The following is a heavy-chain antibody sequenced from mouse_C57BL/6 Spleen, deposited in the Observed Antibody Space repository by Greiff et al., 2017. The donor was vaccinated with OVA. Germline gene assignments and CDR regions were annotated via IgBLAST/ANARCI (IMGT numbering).Heavy chain of an antibody. CDR3: TRDGYYGSSYWYFDV. Sequence: EVKLMESGEGLVKPGGSLKLSCAASGFTFSSYAMSWVRQTPEKRLEWVAYISSGGDYIYYADTVKGRFTISRDNARNTLYLQMSSLKSEDTAMYYCTRDGYYGSSYWYFDVWGTGTTVTVSS. CDR2: ISSGGDYI. J-gene: IGHJ1*03. CDR1: GFTFSSYA. D-gene: IGHD1-1*01. V-gene: IGHV5-9-1*02.